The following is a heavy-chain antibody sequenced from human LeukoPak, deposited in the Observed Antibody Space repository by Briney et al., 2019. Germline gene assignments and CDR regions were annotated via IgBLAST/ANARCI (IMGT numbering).Heavy chain of an antibody. CDR1: GFTVSSNY. V-gene: IGHV3-53*01. CDR2: IYSGGTT. J-gene: IGHJ6*02. CDR3: AKVGFVGQVPAAIVGGMDV. Sequence: GGSLRLSCAASGFTVSSNYMSWVRQAPGKGLEWVSVIYSGGTTYYADSVKGRFTISRDNSKKTLYLQMNSLRVEDTAVYYCAKVGFVGQVPAAIVGGMDVWGQGTTVTVSS. D-gene: IGHD2-2*02.